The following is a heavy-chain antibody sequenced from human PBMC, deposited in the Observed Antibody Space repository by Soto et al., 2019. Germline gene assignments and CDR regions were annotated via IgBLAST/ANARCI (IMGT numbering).Heavy chain of an antibody. CDR2: ISSYNGNT. D-gene: IGHD3-22*01. V-gene: IGHV1-18*01. CDR3: AXVPKYYYDSSGYSTFDY. CDR1: GYTFSSYG. Sequence: ASVKVSCKASGYTFSSYGISWVRQAPGQGLEWMGWISSYNGNTNYAQNLQGRVTMTTDTSTSTAYMELRSLRSDDTAVYYCAXVPKYYYDSSGYSTFDYWGQGTLVTVSS. J-gene: IGHJ4*02.